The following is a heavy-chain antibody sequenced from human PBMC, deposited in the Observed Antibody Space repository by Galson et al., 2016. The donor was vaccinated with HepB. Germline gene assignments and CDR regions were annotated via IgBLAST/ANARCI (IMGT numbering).Heavy chain of an antibody. CDR1: GFAFSSHW. D-gene: IGHD2-21*02. Sequence: SLKLSCAASGFAFSSHWMHWVRHAPGTGLMWVARIYSDGTISNYVDSVKGPFTISRDNAKNTLYLEMNSLRAEDTAVYNCVRDHSVVPATAYNWFDPWGQGTLVTVSS. CDR2: IYSDGTIS. V-gene: IGHV3-74*01. J-gene: IGHJ5*02. CDR3: VRDHSVVPATAYNWFDP.